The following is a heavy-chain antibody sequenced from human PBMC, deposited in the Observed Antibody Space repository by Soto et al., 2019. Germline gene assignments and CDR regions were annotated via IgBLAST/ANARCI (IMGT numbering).Heavy chain of an antibody. J-gene: IGHJ5*02. CDR1: GYTFTSYY. D-gene: IGHD6-13*01. CDR2: TNPSGGST. Sequence: ASVKVSCKASGYTFTSYYLHWVRQAPGQGLEWMGITNPSGGSTSYVQKFQGRVTMTTETSTSTVYMELSSLRSEDTAVYYCARGSSGSWHNFSASWGKGNMVNVSA. CDR3: ARGSSGSWHNFSAS. V-gene: IGHV1-46*01.